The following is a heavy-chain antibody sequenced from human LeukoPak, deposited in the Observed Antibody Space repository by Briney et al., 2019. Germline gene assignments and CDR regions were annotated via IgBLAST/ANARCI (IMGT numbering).Heavy chain of an antibody. Sequence: PGGSLRLSCAASGFTFSSSAMHWVRQAPGKGLEYVSAISSNGGSTYYANSVKGRFTISRDNSKNTLYLQMGSLRAEDMAVYYCARGGARMTTSGFDPWGQGTLVTVSS. CDR3: ARGGARMTTSGFDP. D-gene: IGHD4-11*01. CDR1: GFTFSSSA. CDR2: ISSNGGST. J-gene: IGHJ5*02. V-gene: IGHV3-64*01.